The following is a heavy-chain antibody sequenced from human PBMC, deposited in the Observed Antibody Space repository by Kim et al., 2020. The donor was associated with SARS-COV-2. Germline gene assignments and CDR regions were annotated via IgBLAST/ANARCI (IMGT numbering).Heavy chain of an antibody. CDR1: GGSISSYY. D-gene: IGHD2-2*01. J-gene: IGHJ4*02. CDR3: ARGDQLLSPIDY. CDR2: IYYSGST. Sequence: SETLSLTCTVSGGSISSYYWSWIRQPPGKGLEWIGYIYYSGSTNYNPSLKSRVTISVDTSKNQFSLKLSSVTAADTAVYYCARGDQLLSPIDYWGQGTLVTVSS. V-gene: IGHV4-59*01.